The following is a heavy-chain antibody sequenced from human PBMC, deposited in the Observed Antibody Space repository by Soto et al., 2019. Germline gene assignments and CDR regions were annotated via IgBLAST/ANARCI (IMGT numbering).Heavy chain of an antibody. Sequence: EVQLVESGGGLVQPGGSLRLSCAASGFTFSDHYMDWVRQAPGKGLEWVGRTRNKANSYTTEYAASVKGRFTISRDDSKNSLYLQMNSLKTVDTAVYYCAGRGVYDCWSGYSGYDYWGQGTLVTVSS. J-gene: IGHJ4*02. CDR3: AGRGVYDCWSGYSGYDY. CDR2: TRNKANSYTT. CDR1: GFTFSDHY. V-gene: IGHV3-72*01. D-gene: IGHD3-3*01.